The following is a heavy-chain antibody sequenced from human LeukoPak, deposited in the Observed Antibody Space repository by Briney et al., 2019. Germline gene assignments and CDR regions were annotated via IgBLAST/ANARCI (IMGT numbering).Heavy chain of an antibody. V-gene: IGHV1-46*01. CDR2: IKPSGGST. Sequence: ASVKVSCKASGYTFTSYYMHWVRQAPGQGLEWMGTIKPSGGSTSYAQKFQGRVTMTRDTSTSTVYMELSSLRSEDTAVYYCARGPYYYGSGSENYYYMDVWGKGTTVTISS. D-gene: IGHD3-10*01. CDR3: ARGPYYYGSGSENYYYMDV. J-gene: IGHJ6*03. CDR1: GYTFTSYY.